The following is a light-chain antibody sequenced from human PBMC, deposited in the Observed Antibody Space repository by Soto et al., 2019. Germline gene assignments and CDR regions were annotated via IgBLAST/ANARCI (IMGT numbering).Light chain of an antibody. J-gene: IGKJ5*01. CDR2: DAS. CDR1: QSVRSN. V-gene: IGKV3-11*01. CDR3: QQRSTWPPIT. Sequence: IVMTQSTAPLSLSPGERVTLSCAASQSVRSNLAWYRQKPGQSPRLLIYDASNRATGIPTRFSGSGSETDFTPTISSLEPEDFAVYYCQQRSTWPPITFGQGTRLEI.